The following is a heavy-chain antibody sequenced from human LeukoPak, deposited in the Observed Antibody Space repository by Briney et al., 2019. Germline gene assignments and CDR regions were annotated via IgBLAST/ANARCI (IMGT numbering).Heavy chain of an antibody. CDR1: GFTFSSYS. J-gene: IGHJ3*02. CDR2: ISSSSSYI. CDR3: ASATVTKNKRNAFDI. V-gene: IGHV3-21*01. D-gene: IGHD4-17*01. Sequence: GGSLRLSCAASGFTFSSYSMSWVRQAPGKGLEWVSSISSSSSYIYYADSVKGRFTISRDNAKNSLYLQMNSLRAEDTAVYYCASATVTKNKRNAFDIWGQGTLVTVSS.